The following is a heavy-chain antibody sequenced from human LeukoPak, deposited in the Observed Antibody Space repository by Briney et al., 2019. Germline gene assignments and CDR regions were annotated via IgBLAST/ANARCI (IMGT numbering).Heavy chain of an antibody. Sequence: GGSLSLSCAASGFTFSGYWMHWVRQAPGKGLVWVSRINSDGSSTSYAGSVKGRFTISRDNAKNTLYLQMNSLRAEDTAVYYCARDQYSSGWYLDYWGQGTLVTVSS. CDR3: ARDQYSSGWYLDY. D-gene: IGHD6-19*01. CDR2: INSDGSST. J-gene: IGHJ4*02. V-gene: IGHV3-74*01. CDR1: GFTFSGYW.